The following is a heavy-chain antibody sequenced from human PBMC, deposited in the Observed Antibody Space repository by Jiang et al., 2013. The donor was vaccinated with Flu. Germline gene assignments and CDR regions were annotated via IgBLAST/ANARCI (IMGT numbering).Heavy chain of an antibody. Sequence: GAEVKKPGSSVKVSCKASGSTFSSYAISWVRQAPGQGLEWMGGIIPIFGTANYAQKFQGRVTITADKSTSTAYMELSSLRSEDTAVYYCARDQAARGATYYFDYWGQGTLVTVSS. D-gene: IGHD1-26*01. CDR3: ARDQAARGATYYFDY. J-gene: IGHJ4*02. V-gene: IGHV1-69*06. CDR1: GSTFSSYA. CDR2: IIPIFGTA.